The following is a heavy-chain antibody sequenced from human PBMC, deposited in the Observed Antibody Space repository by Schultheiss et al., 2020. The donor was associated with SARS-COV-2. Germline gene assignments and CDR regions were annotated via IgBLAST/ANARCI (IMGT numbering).Heavy chain of an antibody. CDR3: AREYVPYGMDV. CDR1: GGSISSYY. D-gene: IGHD3-16*01. CDR2: IYYSGST. Sequence: SETLSLTCTVSGGSISSYYWSWIRQPPGKGLEWIGYIYYSGSTYYNPSLKSRVTISVDTSKNQFSLKLSSVTAADTAVYYCAREYVPYGMDVWGQGTTVTVSS. J-gene: IGHJ6*02. V-gene: IGHV4-59*12.